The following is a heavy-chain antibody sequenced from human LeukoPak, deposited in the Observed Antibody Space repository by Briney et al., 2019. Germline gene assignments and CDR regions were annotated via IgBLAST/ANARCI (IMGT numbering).Heavy chain of an antibody. CDR2: ISSSSSYI. J-gene: IGHJ6*03. Sequence: GGSLRLSCAASGFTFSSYSMNWVRQAPGKGLEWVSSISSSSSYIYYADSVKGRFTISRDNAKNSLYLQMNSLRAEDTAVYYCARDSGGVIPFWYYYYMDVWGKGTTVTVSS. D-gene: IGHD2-21*01. CDR1: GFTFSSYS. V-gene: IGHV3-21*01. CDR3: ARDSGGVIPFWYYYYMDV.